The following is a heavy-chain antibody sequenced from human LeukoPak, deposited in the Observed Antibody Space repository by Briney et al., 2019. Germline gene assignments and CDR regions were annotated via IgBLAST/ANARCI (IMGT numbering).Heavy chain of an antibody. D-gene: IGHD2/OR15-2a*01. J-gene: IGHJ3*02. Sequence: GGSLRLSCAASGLTFSSYWVHWVRQAPGKGLVWVARINTDGRSTSYADCVKGRFTISRDTAKNTMYLQMNSLRAEDTAVYYCAKEGLGNKYDAFDMWGQGTMVTVSS. CDR3: AKEGLGNKYDAFDM. CDR1: GLTFSSYW. V-gene: IGHV3-74*01. CDR2: INTDGRST.